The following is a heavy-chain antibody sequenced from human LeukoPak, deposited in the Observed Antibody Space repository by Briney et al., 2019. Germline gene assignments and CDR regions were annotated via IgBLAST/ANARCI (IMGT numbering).Heavy chain of an antibody. CDR2: IIPILGIA. CDR1: GGTFSSYA. Sequence: ASVKVSCKASGGTFSSYAISWVRQAPGQGLEWMGRIIPILGIANYAQKFQGRVTITADKSTSTAYMELSSPRSEDTAVYYCASVLSGIAVAGSFDPWGQGALVTVSS. V-gene: IGHV1-69*04. CDR3: ASVLSGIAVAGSFDP. J-gene: IGHJ5*02. D-gene: IGHD6-19*01.